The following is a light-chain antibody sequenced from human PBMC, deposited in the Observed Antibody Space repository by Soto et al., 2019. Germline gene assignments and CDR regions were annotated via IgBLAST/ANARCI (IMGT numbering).Light chain of an antibody. CDR1: QTISSW. CDR3: QHYNSYSEA. J-gene: IGKJ1*01. CDR2: KAS. V-gene: IGKV1-5*03. Sequence: DIQMTQSPSTLSGSVGDRVTITCRASQTISSWLGWYQQKPGKAPKLLIYKASTLKSGVPSRFSGSGSGTEFTLTISSLQPDDFATYYCQHYNSYSEAFGQRTKVDIK.